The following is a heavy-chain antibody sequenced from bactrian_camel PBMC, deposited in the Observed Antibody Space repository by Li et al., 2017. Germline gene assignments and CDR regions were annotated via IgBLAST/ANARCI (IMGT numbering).Heavy chain of an antibody. V-gene: IGHV3S40*01. CDR1: AATGGPFY. CDR3: AASRLGSTINWRRERRWGY. D-gene: IGHD4*01. Sequence: VQLVESGGGSVQAGESLRLSCAASAATGGPFYMAYFRQAPGKEREGVATITLETGNTDYADSVKGRFTISQDGADNTVYLQMNDLKPEDTAMYYCAASRLGSTINWRRERRWGYWGQGTQVTVS. CDR2: ITLETGNT. J-gene: IGHJ4*01.